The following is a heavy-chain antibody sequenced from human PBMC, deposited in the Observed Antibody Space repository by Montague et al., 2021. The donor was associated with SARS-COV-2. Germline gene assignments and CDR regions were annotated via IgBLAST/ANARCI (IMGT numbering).Heavy chain of an antibody. D-gene: IGHD2-15*01. V-gene: IGHV4-39*07. Sequence: SETLSLTCTVSGDSVSTYSHYWGWLRQLPGKGLEWTRSIYYGWSTTYNPSLKSRVTISVDTSRNQFSLKLSSVTAADTAVYYCARDMRMVANVVVVVDAVVDGFDIWGQGTMVTVSS. CDR2: IYYGWST. CDR3: ARDMRMVANVVVVVDAVVDGFDI. J-gene: IGHJ3*02. CDR1: GDSVSTYSHY.